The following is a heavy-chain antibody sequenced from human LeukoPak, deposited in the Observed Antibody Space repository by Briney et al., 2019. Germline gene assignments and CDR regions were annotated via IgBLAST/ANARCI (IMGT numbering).Heavy chain of an antibody. V-gene: IGHV1-18*01. J-gene: IGHJ5*02. D-gene: IGHD6-19*01. CDR3: AREIEGGGWYVGLQNWFDP. Sequence: ASVRVSCKASGYTFTSYGISWVRQAPGQGLEWMGWISAYNGNTNYAQKLQGRVTMTTDTSTSTAYMELSSLRSEDTAVYYCAREIEGGGWYVGLQNWFDPWGQGTLVTVSS. CDR1: GYTFTSYG. CDR2: ISAYNGNT.